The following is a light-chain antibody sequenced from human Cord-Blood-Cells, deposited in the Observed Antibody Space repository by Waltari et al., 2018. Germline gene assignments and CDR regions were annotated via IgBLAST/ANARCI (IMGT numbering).Light chain of an antibody. V-gene: IGKV3-11*01. J-gene: IGKJ3*01. CDR2: DAS. Sequence: EIVLTQSPATLSFSPGEIATLSCRASQSVSSYLAWYQQKPGQAPRLLIYDASNRATGIPARFSGSGSGTDFTLTISSLEPEDFAVYYCQQRSNWPGFGPGTKVDIK. CDR1: QSVSSY. CDR3: QQRSNWPG.